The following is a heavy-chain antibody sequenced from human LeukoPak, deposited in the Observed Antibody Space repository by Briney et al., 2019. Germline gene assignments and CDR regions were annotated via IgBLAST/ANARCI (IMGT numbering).Heavy chain of an antibody. Sequence: GGSLRLSCAASGFTFSSYAMHWVRQAPGKGLEWVAVISYDGSNKYYADSVKGRFTISRDNSKNTLYLQMNSLRAEDTAVYYCARDHDSSGYKPDFDYWGQGTLVTVSS. CDR3: ARDHDSSGYKPDFDY. D-gene: IGHD3-22*01. V-gene: IGHV3-30*04. CDR1: GFTFSSYA. J-gene: IGHJ4*02. CDR2: ISYDGSNK.